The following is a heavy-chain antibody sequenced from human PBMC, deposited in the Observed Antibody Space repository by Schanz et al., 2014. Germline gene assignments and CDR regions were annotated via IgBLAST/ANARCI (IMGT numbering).Heavy chain of an antibody. Sequence: EVHLLESGGGLVQPGGSLRLSCAASEFTFSTDAMSWVRQAPGKGLEWLSVIGASGGDTYYADSVKGRFTISRDNSKNTLYLQRKSLRAEDTAVYYCAKGRYSSGWRGDYFDAWGQGTLVTAAS. CDR3: AKGRYSSGWRGDYFDA. D-gene: IGHD3-9*01. CDR2: IGASGGDT. J-gene: IGHJ4*02. V-gene: IGHV3-23*01. CDR1: EFTFSTDA.